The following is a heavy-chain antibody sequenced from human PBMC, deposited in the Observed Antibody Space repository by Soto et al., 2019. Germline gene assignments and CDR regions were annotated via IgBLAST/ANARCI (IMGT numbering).Heavy chain of an antibody. CDR2: IKSKTDGGTT. D-gene: IGHD3-16*02. Sequence: SVSNAWMNWVRPAPGKGLEWVGRIKSKTDGGTTDYAAPVKGRFTISRDDSKNTLYLQMNSLKTEDTAVYYCTTALMITFGGVIVSHFDYWGQGTLVTVSS. J-gene: IGHJ4*02. V-gene: IGHV3-15*07. CDR3: TTALMITFGGVIVSHFDY. CDR1: SVSNAW.